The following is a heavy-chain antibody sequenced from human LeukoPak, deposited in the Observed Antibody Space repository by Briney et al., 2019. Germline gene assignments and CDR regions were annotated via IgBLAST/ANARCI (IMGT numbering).Heavy chain of an antibody. Sequence: PGGSLRLSCAASGFIFSSYEMTWVRQAPGKGLEWVSFISTSGSLIYYADSVRGRFTISRDNAENSVYLQMNGLRAEDSGVYYCARVTRSYYYDGLGFWGQGSLVTVSS. CDR1: GFIFSSYE. CDR3: ARVTRSYYYDGLGF. D-gene: IGHD3-22*01. J-gene: IGHJ4*02. V-gene: IGHV3-48*03. CDR2: ISTSGSLI.